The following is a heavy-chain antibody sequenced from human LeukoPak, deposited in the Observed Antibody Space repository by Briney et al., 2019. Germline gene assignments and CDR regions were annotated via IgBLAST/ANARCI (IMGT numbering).Heavy chain of an antibody. D-gene: IGHD2-8*01. V-gene: IGHV4-39*01. Sequence: KPSETLSLTCTASSGSIGSSSNYWGWLRQAPGKGLEWVGNVYYSGSTFYYPSCKCRVTISVDTYKNQFPLKLRSVTAADTAIYYCARASFNVVFGNWFDPWGQGTLVTVSS. J-gene: IGHJ5*02. CDR1: SGSIGSSSNY. CDR3: ARASFNVVFGNWFDP. CDR2: VYYSGST.